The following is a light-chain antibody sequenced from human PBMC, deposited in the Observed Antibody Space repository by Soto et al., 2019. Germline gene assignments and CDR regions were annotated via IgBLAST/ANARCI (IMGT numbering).Light chain of an antibody. J-gene: IGLJ2*01. CDR3: SSYTSSSTVV. V-gene: IGLV2-14*01. CDR2: DVS. CDR1: SSEVGGYNY. Sequence: QSVLTQPASVSGSPGQSITISCTGTSSEVGGYNYVSWYQQHPGKAPKLMIYDVSNRPSGVSNRFSGSKSGNTASLTISGLQAEDEADYYCSSYTSSSTVVFGGGTQLTVL.